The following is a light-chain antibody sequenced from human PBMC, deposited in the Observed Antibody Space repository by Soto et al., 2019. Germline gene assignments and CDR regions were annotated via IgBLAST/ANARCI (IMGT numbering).Light chain of an antibody. Sequence: EIVMTQSPVSLPVTPGEPASFFCRSSQSLLHSDGYNYLHWYLQKPGQSPQLLIYVASNRASGVPDRFSGSGSGTDFTLKISRVEAEDVGVHYCFQALEVPLTFGGGTKVEIK. CDR2: VAS. CDR3: FQALEVPLT. V-gene: IGKV2-28*01. J-gene: IGKJ4*01. CDR1: QSLLHSDGYNY.